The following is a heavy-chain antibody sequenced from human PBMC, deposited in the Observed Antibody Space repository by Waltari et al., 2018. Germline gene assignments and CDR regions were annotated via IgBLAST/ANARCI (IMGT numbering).Heavy chain of an antibody. CDR1: GYTFTSYA. J-gene: IGHJ4*02. Sequence: QVQLVQSGAEVKKHGASVKVSCTASGYTFTSYALPWLRQAPGQRLEWMGWINAGNGNTKYSQKFQGRVTITRDTSASTAYMELSSLRSEDTAVYYCARGLDIVVVVAATPFDYWGQGTLVTVSS. V-gene: IGHV1-3*01. D-gene: IGHD2-15*01. CDR3: ARGLDIVVVVAATPFDY. CDR2: INAGNGNT.